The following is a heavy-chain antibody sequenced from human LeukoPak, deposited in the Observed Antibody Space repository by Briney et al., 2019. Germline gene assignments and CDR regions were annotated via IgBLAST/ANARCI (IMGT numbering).Heavy chain of an antibody. Sequence: ASGKVSCKVSGYTLTELSMHWVRQAPGKGLEWMGGFDPEDGETIYAQKFQGRVTMTEDTSTDTAYMELSSLRSEDTAVYYCATFGIVVVTPDAFDIWGQGTMVTVSS. CDR3: ATFGIVVVTPDAFDI. CDR2: FDPEDGET. J-gene: IGHJ3*02. V-gene: IGHV1-24*01. D-gene: IGHD3-22*01. CDR1: GYTLTELS.